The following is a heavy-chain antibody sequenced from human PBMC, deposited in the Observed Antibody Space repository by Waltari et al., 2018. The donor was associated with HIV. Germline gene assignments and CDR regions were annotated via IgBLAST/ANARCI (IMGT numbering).Heavy chain of an antibody. V-gene: IGHV6-1*01. D-gene: IGHD7-27*01. Sequence: QGQLQQSGPGLGKPSQTLARTCAIAGDSVPSNRAAWNWIRQPPSRGLEWLGRTYYRSKWYNDYAVSVTSRISINPATSTNQFSLQLTSVTPEDTAVYYCARLTGDDGGGYWGQGPLVTVSS. CDR2: TYYRSKWYN. J-gene: IGHJ4*02. CDR3: ARLTGDDGGGY. CDR1: GDSVPSNRAA.